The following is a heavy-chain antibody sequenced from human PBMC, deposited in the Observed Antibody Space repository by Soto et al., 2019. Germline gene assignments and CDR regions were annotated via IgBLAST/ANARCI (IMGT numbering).Heavy chain of an antibody. CDR1: GGSISSGCYY. CDR3: GRCLLVVGPPPRFDP. J-gene: IGHJ5*01. Sequence: TLSLACTVSGGSISSGCYYWSWILQHPGKGPEWIGYIYYGGTTYYSPSLKSRVTISVDTSKNQFSLKFSSVSAADTALYHCGRCLLVVGPPPRFDPCGRGTLVNVSS. CDR2: IYYGGTT. D-gene: IGHD2-8*02. V-gene: IGHV4-31*03.